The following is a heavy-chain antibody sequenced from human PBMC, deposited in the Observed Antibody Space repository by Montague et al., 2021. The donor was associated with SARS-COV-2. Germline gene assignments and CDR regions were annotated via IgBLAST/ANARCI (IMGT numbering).Heavy chain of an antibody. J-gene: IGHJ5*02. Sequence: SETLSLTCTVSGGSISSSSYCWGWIRQPPGKGLEWIGRIYYSGSTCYNLSLKSRVTISVDTSKNQFSLKLSSVTAADTAVYYCARDPRVVLDATIYNWFDPWGQGTLVTVSS. CDR3: ARDPRVVLDATIYNWFDP. V-gene: IGHV4-39*07. CDR1: GGSISSSSYC. CDR2: IYYSGST. D-gene: IGHD2-15*01.